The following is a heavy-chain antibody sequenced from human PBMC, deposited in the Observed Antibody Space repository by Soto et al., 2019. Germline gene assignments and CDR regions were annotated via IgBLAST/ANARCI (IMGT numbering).Heavy chain of an antibody. J-gene: IGHJ3*01. CDR3: VAELYSGGGCCSFDF. CDR2: IIVASGRT. CDR1: GFTFTNSA. D-gene: IGHD2-21*02. Sequence: SVEVSCRTSGFTFTNSAVQWVRQARGQRLEWIGWIIVASGRTNYAREVQERVTISRDTSTSTAYMELSGLRSEDTAVYYCVAELYSGGGCCSFDFWGQGTMVTVSS. V-gene: IGHV1-58*01.